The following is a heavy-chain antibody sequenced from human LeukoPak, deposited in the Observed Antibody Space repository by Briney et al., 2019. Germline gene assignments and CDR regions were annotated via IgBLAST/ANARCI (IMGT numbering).Heavy chain of an antibody. V-gene: IGHV3-30-3*01. J-gene: IGHJ4*02. CDR3: ARDPNYYYDSSGYPSGDY. CDR2: ISYDGSNK. D-gene: IGHD3-22*01. CDR1: GFTFSSYA. Sequence: GGSLRLSCAASGFTFSSYAMHWVRQAPGKGLEWVAVISYDGSNKYYADSVKGRFTISRDNSKNTLYLQMNSLRAEDTAVYYCARDPNYYYDSSGYPSGDYWGQGTLVTVSS.